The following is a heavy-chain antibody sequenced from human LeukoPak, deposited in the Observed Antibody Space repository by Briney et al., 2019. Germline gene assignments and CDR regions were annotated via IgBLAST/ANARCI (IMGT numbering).Heavy chain of an antibody. CDR3: ARAKLGYYFDY. D-gene: IGHD6-6*01. CDR1: GFTVSSNY. J-gene: IGHJ4*02. CDR2: IYSGDST. V-gene: IGHV3-53*01. Sequence: GGCLRLSCAASGFTVSSNYMIWVRQAPGKGLEWVSVIYSGDSTYYADSVKGRFTISRDNSKNTLYLQMNSLRADDTAVYYCARAKLGYYFDYWGQGTLVTVSS.